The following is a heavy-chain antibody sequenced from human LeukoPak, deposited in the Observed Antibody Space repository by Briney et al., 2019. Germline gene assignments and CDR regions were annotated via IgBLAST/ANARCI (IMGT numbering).Heavy chain of an antibody. CDR3: ARVWGSGSYYNRIHY. CDR2: INPNSGGT. V-gene: IGHV1-2*02. J-gene: IGHJ4*02. D-gene: IGHD3-10*01. Sequence: ASVKVSCKASGYTFTGYYMHWVRQAPGQGLEWMGWINPNSGGTNYAQKFQGRVTMTRDTSISTAYMELSRLRSDDTAVYYCARVWGSGSYYNRIHYWSQGTLVTVSS. CDR1: GYTFTGYY.